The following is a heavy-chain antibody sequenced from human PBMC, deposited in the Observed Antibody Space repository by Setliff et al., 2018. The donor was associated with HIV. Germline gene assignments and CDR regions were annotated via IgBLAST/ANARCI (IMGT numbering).Heavy chain of an antibody. CDR2: IIPSTGNT. V-gene: IGHV1-46*01. CDR1: GYTFIGHY. Sequence: ASVKVSCKASGYTFIGHYIHWVRQAPGQGLEWMTMIIPSTGNTNYAQKFQGRVTMTGDTSTNTVYMDLSSLGSEDTAVYYCVRERRGGHFDYWGQGTLVTVSS. J-gene: IGHJ4*02. CDR3: VRERRGGHFDY.